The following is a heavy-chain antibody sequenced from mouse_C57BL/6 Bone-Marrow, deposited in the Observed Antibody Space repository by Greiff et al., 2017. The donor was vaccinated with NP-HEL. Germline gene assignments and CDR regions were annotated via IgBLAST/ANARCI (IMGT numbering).Heavy chain of an antibody. D-gene: IGHD2-5*01. Sequence: EVHLVESGGGLVKPGGSLKLSCAASGFTFSDYGMHWVRQAPEKGLEWVAYISSGSSTIYYADTVKGRFTISRDNSKNTLFLQMPSLGAEDTAMYYCGRAYYSNYEGFAYWGQGTLVTVSA. CDR3: GRAYYSNYEGFAY. V-gene: IGHV5-17*01. J-gene: IGHJ3*01. CDR1: GFTFSDYG. CDR2: ISSGSSTI.